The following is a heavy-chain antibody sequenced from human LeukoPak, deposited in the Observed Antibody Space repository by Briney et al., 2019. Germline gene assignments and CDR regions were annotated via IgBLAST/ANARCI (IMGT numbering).Heavy chain of an antibody. CDR2: INHSGST. Sequence: SETLSLACAVYGGSFSGYYWSWIRQPPGKGLEWIGEINHSGSTNYNPSLKSRVTISVDTSKNQFSLKLSSVTAADTAVYYCARGRTPESGAPRPFDYGGQGTLVTVPS. J-gene: IGHJ4*02. D-gene: IGHD6-6*01. CDR1: GGSFSGYY. V-gene: IGHV4-34*01. CDR3: ARGRTPESGAPRPFDY.